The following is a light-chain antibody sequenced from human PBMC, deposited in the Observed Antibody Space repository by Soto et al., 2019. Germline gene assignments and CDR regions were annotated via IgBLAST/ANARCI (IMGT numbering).Light chain of an antibody. CDR2: DAS. Sequence: EIVLTQSPATLSLSPGERAALSCRASQSVSNYLAWYQQKPGQAPRLLIYDASNRATDIPARFSGSGSGTDFTLTISSLEPEDFEVYYCRQRSNWPPFTFGQGTRLEIK. V-gene: IGKV3-11*01. CDR1: QSVSNY. J-gene: IGKJ5*01. CDR3: RQRSNWPPFT.